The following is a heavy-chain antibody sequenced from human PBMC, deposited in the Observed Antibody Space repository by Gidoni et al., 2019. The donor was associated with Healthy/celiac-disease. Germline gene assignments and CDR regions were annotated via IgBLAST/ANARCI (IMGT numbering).Heavy chain of an antibody. V-gene: IGHV4-4*07. CDR1: VGSIRSYY. D-gene: IGHD6-6*01. CDR2: IYTSGST. J-gene: IGHJ2*01. CDR3: ARAQSFSSPQYFDL. Sequence: QVQLQESGPGLVKPSETLSLTCTVSVGSIRSYYWRWIRPPAGKGLEWIGRIYTSGSTHDNPSLKSRVTMSVDTSKNQFSLKLSSVTAADTAVYYCARAQSFSSPQYFDLWGRGTLVTVSS.